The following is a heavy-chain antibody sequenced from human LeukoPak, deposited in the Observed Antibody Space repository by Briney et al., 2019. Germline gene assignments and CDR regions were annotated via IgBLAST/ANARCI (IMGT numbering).Heavy chain of an antibody. V-gene: IGHV3-7*01. CDR1: GFTFSSYA. CDR3: ARDRSIVVVPAAIANWFDP. Sequence: SGGSLRLSCAASGFTFSSYAMHWVRQAPGKGLGWVANIKQDGSEKYYVDSVKGRFTISRDNAKNSLYLQMNSLRAEDTAVYYCARDRSIVVVPAAIANWFDPWGQGTLVTVSS. J-gene: IGHJ5*02. CDR2: IKQDGSEK. D-gene: IGHD2-2*02.